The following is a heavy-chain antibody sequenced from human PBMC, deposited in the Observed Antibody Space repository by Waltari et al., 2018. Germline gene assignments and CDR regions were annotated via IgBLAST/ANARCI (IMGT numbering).Heavy chain of an antibody. V-gene: IGHV4-4*07. J-gene: IGHJ6*03. CDR1: GGSISSYY. CDR3: ARVGGPLLRSIFEVVIIYYYYYYMDV. D-gene: IGHD3-3*01. Sequence: QVQLQESGPGLVKPSETLSLTCTVSGGSISSYYWSWIRQPAGKGLEWIGRIYTSGSTNYNPSLKSRVTMSVDTSKNQFSLKLSSVTAADTAVYYCARVGGPLLRSIFEVVIIYYYYYYMDVWGKGTTVTISS. CDR2: IYTSGST.